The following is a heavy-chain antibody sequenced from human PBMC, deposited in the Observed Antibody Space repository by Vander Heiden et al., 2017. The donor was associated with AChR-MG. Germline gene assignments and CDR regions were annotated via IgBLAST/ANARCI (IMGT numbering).Heavy chain of an antibody. J-gene: IGHJ3*02. V-gene: IGHV1-2*02. CDR3: ARVEADAMEWLNDAFDI. CDR2: INPNSGGT. CDR1: GYTFTGYY. Sequence: QVQLVQSGAEVKKPGASVKVSCKASGYTFTGYYMHWVRQAPGQGLEWMGWINPNSGGTNYAQKFQGRVTMTRDTSISTAYMELSRLRSDDTAVYYCARVEADAMEWLNDAFDIWGQGTMVTVSS. D-gene: IGHD3-3*01.